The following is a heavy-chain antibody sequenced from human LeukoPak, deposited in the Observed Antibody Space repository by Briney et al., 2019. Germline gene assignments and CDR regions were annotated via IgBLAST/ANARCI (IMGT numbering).Heavy chain of an antibody. CDR1: GGSFSGYY. Sequence: PSETLSLTCAVYGGSFSGYYWSWIRQPPGKGLEWIGEINHSGSTNYNPSLKSRVTISVDASKNQFSLKLSSVTAADTAVYYCARNDRTYYDYVWGSYRYLNRLNYFDYWGQGTLVTVSS. V-gene: IGHV4-34*01. CDR2: INHSGST. J-gene: IGHJ4*02. D-gene: IGHD3-16*02. CDR3: ARNDRTYYDYVWGSYRYLNRLNYFDY.